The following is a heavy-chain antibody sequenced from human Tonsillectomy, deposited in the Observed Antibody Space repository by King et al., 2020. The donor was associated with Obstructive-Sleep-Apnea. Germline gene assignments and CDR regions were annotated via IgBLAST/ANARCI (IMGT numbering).Heavy chain of an antibody. Sequence: QLQESGPGLVKPSETLSLTCTVSGGSISSYYWTWIRQPPGKTLEWIGYIYYSGSTDYNPSLRSRVTMSVDTSKTQFSLKLTSVTAADTAVYYCARRCGGACPLDYWGQGTLVTVSS. D-gene: IGHD2-21*02. CDR3: ARRCGGACPLDY. CDR2: IYYSGST. CDR1: GGSISSYY. J-gene: IGHJ4*02. V-gene: IGHV4-59*08.